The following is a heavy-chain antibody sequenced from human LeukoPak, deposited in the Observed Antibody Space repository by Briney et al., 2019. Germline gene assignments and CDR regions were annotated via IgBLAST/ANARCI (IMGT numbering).Heavy chain of an antibody. D-gene: IGHD6-13*01. CDR3: AKDRQAAGRDYYYYYMDV. Sequence: GGSLRLSCAASGFTFDDYAMHWVRQAPGKGLEWVSLISWDGGSTYYADSVKGRFTISRDNSKNSLYLQMNSLRAEDTALYYCAKDRQAAGRDYYYYYMDVWGKGTTVTVSS. J-gene: IGHJ6*03. V-gene: IGHV3-43D*03. CDR1: GFTFDDYA. CDR2: ISWDGGST.